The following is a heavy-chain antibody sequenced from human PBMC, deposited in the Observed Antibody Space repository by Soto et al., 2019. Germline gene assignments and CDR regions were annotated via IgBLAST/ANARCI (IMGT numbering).Heavy chain of an antibody. CDR2: IYHSGST. J-gene: IGHJ4*02. Sequence: QLQLQESGSGLVKPSQTLSLTCAVSGGSISSGGYSWSWIRQPPGKGLEWIGYIYHSGSTYYNPSLKSRGPISVDRSKNQISMKLGPVTAADTAVYYCAAGGGLPQYYGGQGTLVTVSS. V-gene: IGHV4-30-2*01. D-gene: IGHD5-12*01. CDR3: AAGGGLPQYY. CDR1: GGSISSGGYS.